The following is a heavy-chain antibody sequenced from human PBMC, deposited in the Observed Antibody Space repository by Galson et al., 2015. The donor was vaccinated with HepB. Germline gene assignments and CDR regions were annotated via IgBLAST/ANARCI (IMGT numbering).Heavy chain of an antibody. Sequence: SLRLSCAASGLTFSGYWMHWVRQAPGKGLVWVSRINSDATSTSYADSVKGRFTITRDNAKNKLYLQMNSLRAEDTAVYYCVRAPEQRPHDYWCQGTLVTVSS. V-gene: IGHV3-74*01. D-gene: IGHD6-25*01. CDR2: INSDATST. J-gene: IGHJ4*02. CDR1: GLTFSGYW. CDR3: VRAPEQRPHDY.